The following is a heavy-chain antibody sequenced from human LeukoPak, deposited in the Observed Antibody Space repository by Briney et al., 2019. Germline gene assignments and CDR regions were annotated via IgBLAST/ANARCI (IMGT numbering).Heavy chain of an antibody. CDR3: ARNYYYDSSGYYPYYYGMDV. CDR2: ISAYNGNT. J-gene: IGHJ6*02. Sequence: ASVKVSCKASGYTFTSYGISWVRQAPGQGLEWMGWISAYNGNTNYAQKLQGRVTMTTDTSTSTAYMELRSLRSDDTAVYYCARNYYYDSSGYYPYYYGMDVWGQGTTVTVSS. CDR1: GYTFTSYG. V-gene: IGHV1-18*01. D-gene: IGHD3-22*01.